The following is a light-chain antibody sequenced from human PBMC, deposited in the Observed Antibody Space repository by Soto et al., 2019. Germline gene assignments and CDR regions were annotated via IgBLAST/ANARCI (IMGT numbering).Light chain of an antibody. CDR1: TSNIGSNT. Sequence: QSVLTQPPSASGTPGQRVAISCSGSTSNIGSNTVSWYQQLPGTAPKLLIYSDNQRPSGVPDRFSGSKSGTSASLAISGLQSEDEADYYCAACDDGLIYVFGTGTKVTV. V-gene: IGLV1-44*01. J-gene: IGLJ1*01. CDR3: AACDDGLIYV. CDR2: SDN.